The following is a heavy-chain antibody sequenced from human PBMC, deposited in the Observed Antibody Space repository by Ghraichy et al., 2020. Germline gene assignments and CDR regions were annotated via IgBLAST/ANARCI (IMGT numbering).Heavy chain of an antibody. CDR2: IHSSGSA. Sequence: SETLPLTCTVSGGSISPYYWSWIRQPPGKGLEWLGYIHSSGSAKYSPSLNSRVTFSIDTSKNQLSLKLNSVTAADTAVYYCARAGPRDWYSDLWGRGTLVAVSS. CDR3: ARAGPRDWYSDL. V-gene: IGHV4-59*01. J-gene: IGHJ2*01. CDR1: GGSISPYY.